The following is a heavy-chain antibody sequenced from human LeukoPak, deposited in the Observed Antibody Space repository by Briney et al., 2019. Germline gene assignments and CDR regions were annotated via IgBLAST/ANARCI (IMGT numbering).Heavy chain of an antibody. D-gene: IGHD6-19*01. Sequence: SVKVSCKASGGTFSSYAIRWVRQAPGQGLEWMGGIIPIFGTANYAQKFRGRVTITADKSTSTAYMELSSLRSEDTAVYYCARDLTGYSSGWYYFDYWGQGTLVTVSS. CDR3: ARDLTGYSSGWYYFDY. V-gene: IGHV1-69*06. J-gene: IGHJ4*02. CDR2: IIPIFGTA. CDR1: GGTFSSYA.